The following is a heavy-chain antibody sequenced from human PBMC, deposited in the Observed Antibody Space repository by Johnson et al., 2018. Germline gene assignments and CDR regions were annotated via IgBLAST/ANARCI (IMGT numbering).Heavy chain of an antibody. J-gene: IGHJ6*02. CDR1: GFTFSSYW. D-gene: IGHD4-23*01. V-gene: IGHV3-74*01. Sequence: EQLQESGGGLVQPGGSLRLSCAASGFTFSSYWTHWVRQAPGKGLVWVSRINSDGSRTRYEDSVKGRFTITRDNAKNTLSRQMNSLRAEDTAVYYCARDAAYGGNSHYYYGMDVWGQVTTVTVSS. CDR2: INSDGSRT. CDR3: ARDAAYGGNSHYYYGMDV.